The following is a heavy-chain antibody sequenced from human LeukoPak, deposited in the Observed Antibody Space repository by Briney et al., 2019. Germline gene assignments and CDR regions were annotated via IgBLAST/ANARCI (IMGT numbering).Heavy chain of an antibody. CDR1: GGSIRSSSHY. V-gene: IGHV4-39*01. J-gene: IGHJ3*02. CDR3: AKHESLIAFDI. Sequence: SETLSLTCTVSGGSIRSSSHYWGCIRQPPGKGLEWIASIHYSGGSNYNPSLKSRVTISVDTSKNQVSLKVRSVTAADTAVYYCAKHESLIAFDIWGPGIMVTVSS. CDR2: IHYSGGS.